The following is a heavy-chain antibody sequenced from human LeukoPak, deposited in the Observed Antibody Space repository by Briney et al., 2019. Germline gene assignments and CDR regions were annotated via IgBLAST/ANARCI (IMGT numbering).Heavy chain of an antibody. Sequence: IGYIYYSGSTNYNPSLKSRVTISVDTSKNQFSLKLSSVTAADTAVYYCASGGLLDDAFDIWGQGTTVTVSS. V-gene: IGHV4-59*09. D-gene: IGHD2-15*01. CDR2: IYYSGST. CDR3: ASGGLLDDAFDI. J-gene: IGHJ3*02.